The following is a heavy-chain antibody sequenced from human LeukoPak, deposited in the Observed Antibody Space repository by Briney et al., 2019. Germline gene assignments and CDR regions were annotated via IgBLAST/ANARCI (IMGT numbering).Heavy chain of an antibody. CDR2: ISSHGQST. Sequence: GGSLRLSCAASGFTFSTYAMHWVRQAPGKGLQYVSAISSHGQSTYYANSVKGRFTISRDNSENTVYLQMGSLRAEDTAVYYCARDYSNHGYLDYWGQGTLVTVSS. D-gene: IGHD4-11*01. CDR3: ARDYSNHGYLDY. V-gene: IGHV3-64*01. CDR1: GFTFSTYA. J-gene: IGHJ4*02.